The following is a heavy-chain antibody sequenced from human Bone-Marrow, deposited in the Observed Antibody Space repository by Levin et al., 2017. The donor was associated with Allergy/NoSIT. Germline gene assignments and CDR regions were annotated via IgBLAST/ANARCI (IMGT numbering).Heavy chain of an antibody. CDR2: IWSDGSNE. CDR1: GFTFSNYG. V-gene: IGHV3-33*01. Sequence: PGGSLRLSCAASGFTFSNYGMHWVRQAPGKGLEWVALIWSDGSNEYYADSVKGRFTISRDNSKNTLYLQMNSLRAEDTAVYYCARGYCSGGSCYPLSGYWGQGTLVTVSS. J-gene: IGHJ4*02. CDR3: ARGYCSGGSCYPLSGY. D-gene: IGHD2-15*01.